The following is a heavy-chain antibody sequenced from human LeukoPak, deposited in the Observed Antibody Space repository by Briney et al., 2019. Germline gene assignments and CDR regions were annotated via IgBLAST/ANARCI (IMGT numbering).Heavy chain of an antibody. J-gene: IGHJ4*02. CDR2: IYSGGST. D-gene: IGHD6-19*01. CDR3: AGTKYSSGWYAGY. V-gene: IGHV3-53*01. Sequence: GGSLRLSCAASGFTVSSNYMSWVRQAPGKGLEWVSVIYSGGSTYYADSVKGRFTISRDNSKNTLYLQMSSLRAEDTAVYYCAGTKYSSGWYAGYWGQGTLVTVSS. CDR1: GFTVSSNY.